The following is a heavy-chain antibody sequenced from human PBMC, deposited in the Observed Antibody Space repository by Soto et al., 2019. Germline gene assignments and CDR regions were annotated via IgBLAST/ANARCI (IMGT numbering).Heavy chain of an antibody. D-gene: IGHD6-13*01. V-gene: IGHV1-69*13. CDR3: ARGNIAAADYSFDP. CDR2: IIPIFGTA. Sequence: SVKVSCKASGGTFSSYAISWVRQAPGQGLEWMGGIIPIFGTANYAQKFQGRVTITAEESTSTAYMELSSLRSEDKAVYYCARGNIAAADYSFDPWGQGTLVTVSS. CDR1: GGTFSSYA. J-gene: IGHJ5*02.